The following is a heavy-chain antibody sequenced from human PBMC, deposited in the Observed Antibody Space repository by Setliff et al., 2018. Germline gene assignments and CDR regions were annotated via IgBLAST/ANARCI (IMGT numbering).Heavy chain of an antibody. Sequence: ASVKVSCKVSGYTLTELSMHWVRQAPGKGLEWMGGFDPEDGETIYAQKFQGRVTMTEDTSTDTAYMELSSLRSEDTAVYYCATAADFNYYDSSDSGTHYYYYYMDVWGQGTTVTVSS. J-gene: IGHJ6*03. CDR3: ATAADFNYYDSSDSGTHYYYYYMDV. CDR1: GYTLTELS. CDR2: FDPEDGET. V-gene: IGHV1-24*01. D-gene: IGHD3-22*01.